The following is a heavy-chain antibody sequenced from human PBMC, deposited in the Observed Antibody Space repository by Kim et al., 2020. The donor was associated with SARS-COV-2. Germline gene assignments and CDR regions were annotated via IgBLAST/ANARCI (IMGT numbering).Heavy chain of an antibody. D-gene: IGHD5-12*01. CDR3: TMEPELFRFPTNSDIVAPAGGMDV. CDR2: IIPIFGTA. CDR1: GGTFSSYA. Sequence: SVKVSCKASGGTFSSYAISWVRQAPGQGLEWMGGIIPIFGTANYAQKFQGRVTITADESTSTAYMELSSLRSEDTAVYYCTMEPELFRFPTNSDIVAPAGGMDVWGQGTTVTVSS. V-gene: IGHV1-69*13. J-gene: IGHJ6*02.